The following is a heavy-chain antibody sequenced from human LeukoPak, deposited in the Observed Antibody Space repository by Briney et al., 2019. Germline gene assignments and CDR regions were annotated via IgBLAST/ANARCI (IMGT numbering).Heavy chain of an antibody. CDR3: ARDRFYYDTSGLTHDAFDI. D-gene: IGHD3-22*01. CDR2: ISQSGIT. V-gene: IGHV4-30-2*01. J-gene: IGHJ3*02. Sequence: PSQTLSITCVNSSGSISSGGYFSTWIRQPPRNRLEWIGYISQSGITYYNPSLKSRVTILPDRSNNQFSLRLKSVTAADTAIYYCARDRFYYDTSGLTHDAFDIWGQGTMVTVSS. CDR1: SGSISSGGYF.